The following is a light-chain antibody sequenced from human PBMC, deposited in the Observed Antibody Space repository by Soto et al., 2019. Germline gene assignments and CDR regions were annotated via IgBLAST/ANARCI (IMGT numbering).Light chain of an antibody. CDR3: HQYKTWPLT. J-gene: IGKJ5*01. CDR2: DTS. Sequence: EIVMTQSPATLSVSPGKGAALSCRASQSVGSELAWYRQTPGQSPSLLIYDTSTRATGVPARFSGSGSGTEFTLTITSLQSEDFAVYYCHQYKTWPLTFGQGTRLEI. CDR1: QSVGSE. V-gene: IGKV3-15*01.